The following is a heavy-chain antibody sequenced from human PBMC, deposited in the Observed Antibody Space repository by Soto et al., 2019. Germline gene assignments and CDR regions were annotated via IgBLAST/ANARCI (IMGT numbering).Heavy chain of an antibody. CDR3: AISRYLGNYYYYGMDV. V-gene: IGHV4-4*07. Sequence: QVQLQESGPGLVKPSETLSLTCTVSGGSISSYYWSWIRQPAGKGLEWIGRIYTSGSTNYNPSLKSRVTMSVDTSKNQFSLKLSSVTAADTAVYYCAISRYLGNYYYYGMDVWGQGTTVTVSS. J-gene: IGHJ6*02. CDR2: IYTSGST. D-gene: IGHD3-16*01. CDR1: GGSISSYY.